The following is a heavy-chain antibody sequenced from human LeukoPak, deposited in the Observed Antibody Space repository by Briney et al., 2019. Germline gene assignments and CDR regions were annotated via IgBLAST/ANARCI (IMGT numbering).Heavy chain of an antibody. Sequence: GGSLRLSCAASGFTFSSYAVHWVRQAPGKGLEWVAVISYDGSNKYYADSVKGRFTIPRDNSKNTQYLQMNSLRAEDTAVYYCARGVVVAATFDYWGQGTLVTVSS. CDR3: ARGVVVAATFDY. J-gene: IGHJ4*02. CDR1: GFTFSSYA. V-gene: IGHV3-30-3*01. D-gene: IGHD2-15*01. CDR2: ISYDGSNK.